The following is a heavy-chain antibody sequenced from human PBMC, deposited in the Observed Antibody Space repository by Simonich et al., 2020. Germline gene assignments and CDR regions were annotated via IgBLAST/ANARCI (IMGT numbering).Heavy chain of an antibody. CDR2: INPKRGGT. V-gene: IGHV1-2*02. CDR3: ARGALTGDYYYMDV. Sequence: QVQLVQSGAEVKKPGASVKVSCKASGYTFTGYYMHWVRQAPGQGLEWMRWINPKRGGTNYALKGQGRVTMTRDTSISTAYMERSRLRSDDTAVYYCARGALTGDYYYMDVWGKGTTVTVSS. CDR1: GYTFTGYY. J-gene: IGHJ6*03. D-gene: IGHD7-27*01.